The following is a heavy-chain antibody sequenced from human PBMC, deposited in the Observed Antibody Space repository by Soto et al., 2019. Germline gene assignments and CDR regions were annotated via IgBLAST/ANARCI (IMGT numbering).Heavy chain of an antibody. CDR3: ARENNDYGGNRLGFQH. Sequence: SETLSLTCTVSGGSISSGDYYWSRIRQPPGKGLEWIGYIYYSGSTYYNPSLKSRVTISVDTSKNQFSLKLSSVTAADTAVYYCARENNDYGGNRLGFQHWGQGTLVTVSS. CDR2: IYYSGST. CDR1: GGSISSGDYY. V-gene: IGHV4-30-4*01. J-gene: IGHJ1*01. D-gene: IGHD4-17*01.